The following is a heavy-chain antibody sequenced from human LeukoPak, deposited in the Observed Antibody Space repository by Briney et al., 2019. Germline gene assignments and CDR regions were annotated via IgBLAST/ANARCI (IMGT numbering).Heavy chain of an antibody. V-gene: IGHV4-59*01. J-gene: IGHJ4*02. Sequence: PSETLSLTCTVSGGSISSYYWSWIRQPPGKGLEWIGYIYYSGSTNYNPSLKSRGTISVDTSNNQFPLKLTSVTAADTAVYYCARSGRGNSAGFDCWGQGTLVTVSS. D-gene: IGHD3-10*01. CDR3: ARSGRGNSAGFDC. CDR1: GGSISSYY. CDR2: IYYSGST.